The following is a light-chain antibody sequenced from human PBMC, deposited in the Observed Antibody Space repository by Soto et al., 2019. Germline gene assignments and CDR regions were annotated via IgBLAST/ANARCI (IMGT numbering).Light chain of an antibody. CDR2: WAS. J-gene: IGKJ2*01. CDR3: QQYYSTPPYT. V-gene: IGKV4-1*01. CDR1: QTVLYSSNNKNY. Sequence: DIVMTQSPASLAVSLGERATINCKSSQTVLYSSNNKNYLAWYQQKPGQPPKLLIYWASTRESGVPDRFSGSGSGTYFTLTISSLQAEDVAVYYCQQYYSTPPYTFGQGTRLEIK.